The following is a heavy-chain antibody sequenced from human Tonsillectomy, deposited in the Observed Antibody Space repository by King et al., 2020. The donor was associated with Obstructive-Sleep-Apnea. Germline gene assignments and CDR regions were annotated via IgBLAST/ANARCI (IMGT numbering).Heavy chain of an antibody. J-gene: IGHJ4*02. V-gene: IGHV3-33*01. CDR3: ARTPQYYNILTGYYDY. Sequence: HVQLVESGGGVVQPGRSLRLSCAASGFTFTDYGMHWVRQAPGKGLEWVAVVWYDGGDKYYADSVRGRFAISRDNSKNMVYLHMNSLRAEDTAAYYCARTPQYYNILTGYYDYWGQGTLVTVSS. D-gene: IGHD3-9*01. CDR1: GFTFTDYG. CDR2: VWYDGGDK.